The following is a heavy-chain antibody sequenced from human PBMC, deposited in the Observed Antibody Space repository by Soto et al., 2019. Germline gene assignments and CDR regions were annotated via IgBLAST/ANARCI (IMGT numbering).Heavy chain of an antibody. CDR1: GFIFSNYG. CDR3: AKDIALVRGVIIDMDV. V-gene: IGHV3-30*18. Sequence: QVQLVESGGGVVQPGGSLRLSCAASGFIFSNYGLHWVRQAPGKGLEWVAVTSYDGDNKYYADSVKGRFTISRDNSRNTLYLQMDGLRAEDTAVYYCAKDIALVRGVIIDMDVWGQWTTVTVSS. J-gene: IGHJ6*02. D-gene: IGHD3-10*01. CDR2: TSYDGDNK.